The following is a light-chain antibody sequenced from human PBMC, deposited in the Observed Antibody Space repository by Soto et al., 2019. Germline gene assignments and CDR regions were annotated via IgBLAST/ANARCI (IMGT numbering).Light chain of an antibody. CDR2: GAS. V-gene: IGKV3-20*01. Sequence: IVFTESPCTLPLSPGERASLSCRASQSVSSSYLAWYQQKPGQAPRLLIYGASSRATGIPDRFSGSGSGTDFTLTISRLEPEDFAVYYCQQYGSSPLCTFGQGTKVDIK. CDR1: QSVSSSY. J-gene: IGKJ1*01. CDR3: QQYGSSPLCT.